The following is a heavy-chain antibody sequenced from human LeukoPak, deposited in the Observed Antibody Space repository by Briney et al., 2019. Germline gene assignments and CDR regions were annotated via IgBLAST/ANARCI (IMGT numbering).Heavy chain of an antibody. CDR3: ATASLALMYSSSWYNFDY. CDR1: GYTFTGYY. CDR2: INPNSGGT. J-gene: IGHJ4*02. Sequence: GASVKVSCKASGYTFTGYYMHWVRQAPGQGLEWMGWINPNSGGTNYAQKFQGRVTMTRDTSISTAYMELSRLRSEDTAVYYCATASLALMYSSSWYNFDYWGQGTLVTVSS. V-gene: IGHV1-2*02. D-gene: IGHD6-13*01.